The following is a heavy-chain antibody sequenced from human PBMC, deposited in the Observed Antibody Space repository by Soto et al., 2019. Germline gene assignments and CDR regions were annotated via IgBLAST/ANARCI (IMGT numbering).Heavy chain of an antibody. D-gene: IGHD3-3*01. V-gene: IGHV5-51*01. CDR3: TRTGVSSTFEI. Sequence: GESLKISCKASGFSFSSYWIGWVRQMPGKGLECMGIIYPRDSDTRYNPSFQGQVTISVDTSISTAYLQWSSLRTSDTAMYYCTRTGVSSTFEIWGQGTMVTVSS. CDR2: IYPRDSDT. J-gene: IGHJ3*02. CDR1: GFSFSSYW.